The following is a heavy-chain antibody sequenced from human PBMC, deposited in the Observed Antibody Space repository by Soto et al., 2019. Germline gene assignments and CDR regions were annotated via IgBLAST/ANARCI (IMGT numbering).Heavy chain of an antibody. J-gene: IGHJ3*02. CDR3: ARHSEEAYDAFDI. CDR2: IYSGGST. Sequence: GGSLRLSCAASGFTVSSNYMSWVRQAPGKGLEWVSVIYSGGSTYYADSVKGRFTISRDNSKNTLYLQMNSLRAEDTAVYYCARHSEEAYDAFDIWGQGTMVTVSS. V-gene: IGHV3-66*04. CDR1: GFTVSSNY. D-gene: IGHD3-16*01.